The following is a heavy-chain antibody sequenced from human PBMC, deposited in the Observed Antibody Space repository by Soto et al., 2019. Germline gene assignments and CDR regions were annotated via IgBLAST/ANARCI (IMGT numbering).Heavy chain of an antibody. D-gene: IGHD4-4*01. CDR1: GVTFSSDA. Sequence: EAQLLESGGGLAHQGGSLTLSCAASGVTFSSDAMTWVRQAPGKGLEWLSTISNSGGTTHYADSVKGRFTVSRDNFKSTLYLLMNSLRAEDTAVYYCAKLRTGTTGTEGFDPWGQGTLVTVSS. J-gene: IGHJ5*02. V-gene: IGHV3-23*01. CDR3: AKLRTGTTGTEGFDP. CDR2: ISNSGGTT.